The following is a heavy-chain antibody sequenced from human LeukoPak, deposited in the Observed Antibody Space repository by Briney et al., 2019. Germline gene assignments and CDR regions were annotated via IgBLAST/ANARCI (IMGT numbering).Heavy chain of an antibody. V-gene: IGHV1-2*02. CDR1: GYTFTGYY. CDR3: ARGAYGDK. Sequence: ASVKVSCKASGYTFTGYYMHWVRQAPGQGLEWMGWINPNSGGTNYAQKVQGRLTLTSDRSTNTVYMELRSLRSDDTAVYYCARGAYGDKWGQGTMVTVSS. J-gene: IGHJ4*02. CDR2: INPNSGGT. D-gene: IGHD4-17*01.